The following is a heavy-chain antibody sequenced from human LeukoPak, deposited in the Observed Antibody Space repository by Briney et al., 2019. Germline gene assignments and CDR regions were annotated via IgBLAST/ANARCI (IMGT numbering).Heavy chain of an antibody. Sequence: GSSVKVSCKASGYTFTYRYLHWVRQAPGQALEWRGWITPFNGNTNYAQKFQDRVTITRDRSISTAYMELSSLRSEDTAMYYCASRYCSSTSCYEFDIWGQGTMVTVSS. D-gene: IGHD2-2*01. CDR3: ASRYCSSTSCYEFDI. V-gene: IGHV1-45*02. CDR2: ITPFNGNT. CDR1: GYTFTYRY. J-gene: IGHJ3*02.